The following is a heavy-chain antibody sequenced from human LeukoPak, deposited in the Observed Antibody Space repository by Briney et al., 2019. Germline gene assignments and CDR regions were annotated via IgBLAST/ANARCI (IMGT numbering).Heavy chain of an antibody. CDR2: IYTSGST. CDR3: ASRMTRLLHAFDI. CDR1: GGSISSSSYY. D-gene: IGHD2-15*01. J-gene: IGHJ3*02. V-gene: IGHV4-61*02. Sequence: SETLSLTCTVSGGSISSSSYYWSWIRQPAGKGLEWIGRIYTSGSTNYNPPLKSRVTISVDTSKNQFSLKLSSVTAADTAVYYCASRMTRLLHAFDIWGQGTMVTVSS.